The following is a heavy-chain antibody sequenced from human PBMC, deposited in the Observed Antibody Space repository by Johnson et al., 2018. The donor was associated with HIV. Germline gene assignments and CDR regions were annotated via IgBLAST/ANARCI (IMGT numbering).Heavy chain of an antibody. CDR1: GFTFSDYY. Sequence: QVQLVESGGGVVQPGRSLRLSCAASGFTFSDYYMSWIRQAPGKGLAWVSYISSSGSTLYYADSVVKGRFTISRDNAKNSVFLQMNSLRVEDTAIYYCARQPDNFWSSDAFDIWGQGTMVTVSS. CDR3: ARQPDNFWSSDAFDI. V-gene: IGHV3-11*04. J-gene: IGHJ3*02. D-gene: IGHD3-3*01. CDR2: ISSSGSTL.